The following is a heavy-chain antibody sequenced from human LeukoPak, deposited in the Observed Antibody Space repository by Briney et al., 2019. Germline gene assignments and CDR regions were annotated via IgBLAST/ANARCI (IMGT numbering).Heavy chain of an antibody. CDR2: ISGSGGST. Sequence: GGSLRLSCAASGFTFSSYAMSWVRQAPGKGLEWVSAISGSGGSTYYADSVKGRFTISRDNSKNTLYLQMNSLSAEDTAVYYCARVVPASYAFDISGQGTMVTVSS. CDR1: GFTFSSYA. D-gene: IGHD2-2*01. CDR3: ARVVPASYAFDI. J-gene: IGHJ3*02. V-gene: IGHV3-23*01.